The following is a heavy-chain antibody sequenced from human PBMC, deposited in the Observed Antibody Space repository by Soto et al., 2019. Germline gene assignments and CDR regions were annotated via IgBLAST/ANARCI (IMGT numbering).Heavy chain of an antibody. D-gene: IGHD6-13*01. CDR3: AAWPLSSWWDY. V-gene: IGHV3-7*05. Sequence: EVRLVESGGGSAQPGGSLRLSCVGSGFSFSSYWMGWVRQAPGGRLEWVANIRGDGGEISFRGSLEGRFTISRDNAKNSLYLQMNSLRAEDTAMYSCAAWPLSSWWDYWGQGTLVTVSS. CDR1: GFSFSSYW. CDR2: IRGDGGEI. J-gene: IGHJ4*02.